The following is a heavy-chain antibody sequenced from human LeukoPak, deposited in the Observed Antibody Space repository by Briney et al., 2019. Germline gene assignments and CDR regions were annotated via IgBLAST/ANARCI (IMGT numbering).Heavy chain of an antibody. V-gene: IGHV1-69*05. CDR3: ARGVWVEYCSSTSCSARGNWFDP. D-gene: IGHD2-2*01. CDR1: GGTFSNYA. J-gene: IGHJ5*02. CDR2: IIPRFDTP. Sequence: ASVKVSCKTSGGTFSNYAFSWVRQAPGQGLEWMAGIIPRFDTPNYAQRFQGRVTITTDESSSTAHMELNSLRSEGTAVYYCARGVWVEYCSSTSCSARGNWFDPWGQGTLVTVSS.